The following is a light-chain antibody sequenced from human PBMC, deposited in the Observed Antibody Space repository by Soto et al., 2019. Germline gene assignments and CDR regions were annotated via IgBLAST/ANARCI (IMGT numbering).Light chain of an antibody. J-gene: IGKJ1*01. Sequence: EIVLTQSPGTLSLSPGERATLSCRASQSVSSTYLTWYQQKPGQAPRLLIYEASRRATGIPDRFSGSGSGTDFTLTISRLEPEDFAVSYCQQYGSAWTLGQGTKVDIK. CDR3: QQYGSAWT. CDR2: EAS. V-gene: IGKV3-20*01. CDR1: QSVSSTY.